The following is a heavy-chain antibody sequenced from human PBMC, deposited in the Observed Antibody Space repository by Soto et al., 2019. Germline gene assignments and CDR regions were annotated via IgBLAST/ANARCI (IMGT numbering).Heavy chain of an antibody. CDR1: GGSIISGGYY. J-gene: IGHJ4*02. Sequence: QLHLQESGPGLVRPSQTLSLTCTVSGGSIISGGYYWSWIRQLPGKGLEWIGHIYYSGTTYYNPSLESRVTISVDTSKNQFSLRLSSVTAADTAVYYCAIGDYGGANSWGQGTLVTVSS. D-gene: IGHD4-17*01. CDR2: IYYSGTT. V-gene: IGHV4-31*03. CDR3: AIGDYGGANS.